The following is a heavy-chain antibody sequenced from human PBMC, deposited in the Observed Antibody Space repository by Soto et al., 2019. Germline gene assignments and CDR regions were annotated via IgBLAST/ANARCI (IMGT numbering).Heavy chain of an antibody. Sequence: QGQLVESGGGVVQPGRSLRLSCTASGFSFSRYAMHWVRQAPGKGLEWVAVISIDGSRQHYAESVEGRFTISRDKSKNTLSLQMNSLTAEDTALYFCVKEGAGDLWYLFDYWGQGTLVTVSS. J-gene: IGHJ4*02. CDR1: GFSFSRYA. CDR3: VKEGAGDLWYLFDY. D-gene: IGHD3-10*01. CDR2: ISIDGSRQ. V-gene: IGHV3-30-3*01.